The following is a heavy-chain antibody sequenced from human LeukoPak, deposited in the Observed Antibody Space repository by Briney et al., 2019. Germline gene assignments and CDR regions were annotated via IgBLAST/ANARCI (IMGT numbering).Heavy chain of an antibody. V-gene: IGHV1-46*01. CDR3: ARDTAHSYGYSYWFDP. CDR1: GYTFTCYY. CDR2: INPSGGST. D-gene: IGHD5-18*01. J-gene: IGHJ5*02. Sequence: ASVKVSCKASGYTFTCYYMHWVRQAPGQGLEWMGIINPSGGSTSYAQKFQGRVTMTRDTSTSTVYMELSSLRSEDTAVYYCARDTAHSYGYSYWFDPWGQGTLVTVSS.